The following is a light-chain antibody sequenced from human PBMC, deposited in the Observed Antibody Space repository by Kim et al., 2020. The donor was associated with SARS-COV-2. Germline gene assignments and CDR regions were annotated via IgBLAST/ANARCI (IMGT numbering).Light chain of an antibody. CDR1: QDISNY. V-gene: IGKV1-33*01. CDR2: GSS. CDR3: QHYDRLPFT. J-gene: IGKJ3*01. Sequence: DIQMTQSPSSLSASVGDKVTITCQASQDISNYLSWYQQKPGKAPKLLIYGSSNLEAGVPSRFSGSGSGTDFTFTINSLQPEDIATYFCQHYDRLPFTFGPGTKVDIK.